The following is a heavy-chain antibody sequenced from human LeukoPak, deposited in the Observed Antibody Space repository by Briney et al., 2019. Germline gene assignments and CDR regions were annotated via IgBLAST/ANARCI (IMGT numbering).Heavy chain of an antibody. Sequence: KPSETLSLTCTVSGVSITTYYWSWSRQPPGKGLEWIGYIYHSGSTNYNPSLKSRVTISVDTSKNEFSLKLTSVTAADTAVYYCAREANYYGSGSYFEGTFDYWGQGSLVTVSS. D-gene: IGHD3-10*01. CDR3: AREANYYGSGSYFEGTFDY. CDR2: IYHSGST. CDR1: GVSITTYY. V-gene: IGHV4-59*13. J-gene: IGHJ4*02.